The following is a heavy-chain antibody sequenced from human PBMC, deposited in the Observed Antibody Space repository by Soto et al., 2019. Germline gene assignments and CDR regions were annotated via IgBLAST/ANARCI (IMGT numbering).Heavy chain of an antibody. V-gene: IGHV3-23*01. CDR1: GFHFSIYA. CDR2: ISGNGGST. D-gene: IGHD5-12*01. J-gene: IGHJ4*02. Sequence: EVQLLESGGGLVEPGGSLRLSCAASGFHFSIYAMGWVRQAPGKGLEWVSVISGNGGSTYYPDSVKGRFSISRDISKNTRFLEMNSLRAEDTAIYYCARLGGYSGYDPFDYWGQGTLVTVSS. CDR3: ARLGGYSGYDPFDY.